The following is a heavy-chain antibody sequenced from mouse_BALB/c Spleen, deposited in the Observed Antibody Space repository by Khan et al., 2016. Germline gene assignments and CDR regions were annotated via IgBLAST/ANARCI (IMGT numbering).Heavy chain of an antibody. CDR2: INPSTGYT. CDR3: AYYGNYDY. Sequence: QVQLQQSGAELAKPGASVKMSCKASGYTFTSYWMHWVKQRPGQGLEWIGYINPSTGYTEYNQKFKDQATLTADKSSSTAYMQLSSLTSEDSAVYYGAYYGNYDYWGQGTTLTVSS. CDR1: GYTFTSYW. D-gene: IGHD2-1*01. V-gene: IGHV1-7*01. J-gene: IGHJ2*01.